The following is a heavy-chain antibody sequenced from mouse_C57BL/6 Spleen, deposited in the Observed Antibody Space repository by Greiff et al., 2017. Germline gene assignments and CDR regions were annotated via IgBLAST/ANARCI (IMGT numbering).Heavy chain of an antibody. CDR1: GYAFSSYW. CDR3: ARRGSNPYYFDY. V-gene: IGHV1-80*01. D-gene: IGHD1-1*01. Sequence: QVQLQQSGAELVKPGASVKISCKASGYAFSSYWMNWVKQRPGKGLEWIGQIYPGDGDTNYNGKFKGKATLTADKSSSTAYMQLSSLTSEDSAVYFCARRGSNPYYFDYWGQGTTLTVSS. CDR2: IYPGDGDT. J-gene: IGHJ2*01.